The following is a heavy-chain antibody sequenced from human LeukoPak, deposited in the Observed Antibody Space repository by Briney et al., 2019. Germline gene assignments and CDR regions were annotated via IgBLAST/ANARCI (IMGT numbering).Heavy chain of an antibody. CDR3: ARGPQYRTGGSCYSGLDY. Sequence: GGSLRLSCAASGFTVSSNYMSWVRQAPGKGLEWVSVTYSGGSTYYADSVKGRFTISRDNSKNTLYLQMNSLRAEDTAVYYCARGPQYRTGGSCYSGLDYWGQGTLVTVSS. CDR1: GFTVSSNY. V-gene: IGHV3-66*01. CDR2: TYSGGST. D-gene: IGHD2-15*01. J-gene: IGHJ4*02.